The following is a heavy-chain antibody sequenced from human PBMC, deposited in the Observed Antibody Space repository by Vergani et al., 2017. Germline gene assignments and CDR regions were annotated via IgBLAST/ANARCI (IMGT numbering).Heavy chain of an antibody. Sequence: EVQLLESGGGLVQPGGSLRLSCAASGFTFSSYAMSWVRQAPGKGLEWVSAIRGSGGSTYYEDSVKGRFTIARDNSKNTLYLKMNSMRAEDTAVYYCAKAYTTASYYYYYMDVWGKGTTVTVSS. CDR1: GFTFSSYA. CDR3: AKAYTTASYYYYYMDV. D-gene: IGHD1-1*01. J-gene: IGHJ6*03. V-gene: IGHV3-23*01. CDR2: IRGSGGST.